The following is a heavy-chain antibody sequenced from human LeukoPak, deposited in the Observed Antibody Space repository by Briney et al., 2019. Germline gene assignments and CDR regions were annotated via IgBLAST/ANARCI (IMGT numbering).Heavy chain of an antibody. V-gene: IGHV4-39*01. CDR2: IYYSGST. CDR3: ARPFGSSSYGMDV. Sequence: SETLSLTCTVSGGSISGSSYYWGWIRQPPGKGLEWIGSIYYSGSTYYNPSLKSRVTISVDTSKNQFSLKLSSVTAADTAVYYCARPFGSSSYGMDVWGQGTTVTVSS. D-gene: IGHD3-3*01. J-gene: IGHJ6*02. CDR1: GGSISGSSYY.